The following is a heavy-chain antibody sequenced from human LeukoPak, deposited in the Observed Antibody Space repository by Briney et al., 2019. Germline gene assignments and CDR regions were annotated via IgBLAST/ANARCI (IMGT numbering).Heavy chain of an antibody. CDR1: GFTFSSYS. Sequence: GGSLRLSCAAPGFTFSSYSMNWVRQAPGKGLEWVSSISSSSSYIYYADSVKGRSTISRDNAKNPLYLQMNSLRAEDTAVYYCARVISGSYGMDVWGQGTTVTVSS. J-gene: IGHJ6*02. V-gene: IGHV3-21*01. CDR2: ISSSSSYI. CDR3: ARVISGSYGMDV. D-gene: IGHD1-26*01.